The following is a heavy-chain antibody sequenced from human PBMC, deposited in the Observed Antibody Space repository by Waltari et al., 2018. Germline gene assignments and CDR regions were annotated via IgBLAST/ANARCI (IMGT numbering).Heavy chain of an antibody. V-gene: IGHV4-59*01. D-gene: IGHD2-8*02. CDR2: IYYSGTT. CDR1: GGSISSYY. Sequence: VQLQESGPGLVKPSETLSLTCTVSGGSISSYYWSWIRQPPGKGLEWIGYIYYSGTTHHTPSLISRVTSSVDTAKNQFSLKLSSVTAADTAGYYCARHYSGYCTGGLCYFYYWGQGTLVTVSS. CDR3: ARHYSGYCTGGLCYFYY. J-gene: IGHJ4*02.